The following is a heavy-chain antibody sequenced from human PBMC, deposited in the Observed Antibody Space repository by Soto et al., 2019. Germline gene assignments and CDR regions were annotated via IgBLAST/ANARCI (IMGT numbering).Heavy chain of an antibody. CDR1: GYTFTSYG. J-gene: IGHJ6*04. Sequence: ASVKVSCKASGYTFTSYGISWVRQAPGQGLEWMGWISAYNGNTNYAQKLQGRVTMTTDTSTGTAYMELRSLRSDDTAVYYCAGIQLRGYYGSGSYLLDVWGKGTTVTVSS. CDR3: AGIQLRGYYGSGSYLLDV. D-gene: IGHD3-10*01. CDR2: ISAYNGNT. V-gene: IGHV1-18*01.